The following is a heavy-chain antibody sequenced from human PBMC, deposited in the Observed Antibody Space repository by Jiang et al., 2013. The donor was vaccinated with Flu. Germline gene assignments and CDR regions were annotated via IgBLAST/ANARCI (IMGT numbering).Heavy chain of an antibody. CDR3: ARSKHYYDSTGSYYPYYYQYMDV. J-gene: IGHJ6*03. Sequence: GAEVKKPGESLKISCKGSGYSFTSYWIGWVRQMPGKGLEWMGIIYPGDSDTRYSPSFQGQVTISADKSISTAYLQWSSLKASDTAMYYCARSKHYYDSTGSYYPYYYQYMDVWGKGTTVTVSS. D-gene: IGHD3-22*01. CDR1: GYSFTSYW. V-gene: IGHV5-51*01. CDR2: IYPGDSDT.